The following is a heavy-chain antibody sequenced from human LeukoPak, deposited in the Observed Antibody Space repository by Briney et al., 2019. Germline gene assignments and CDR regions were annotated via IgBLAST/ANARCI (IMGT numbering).Heavy chain of an antibody. J-gene: IGHJ4*02. V-gene: IGHV3-74*01. CDR1: GLAFSAYK. D-gene: IGHD3-22*01. CDR3: ARGSTYYDSSGQVPFDY. CDR2: ISTDGYTT. Sequence: GGSLRLSCAASGLAFSAYKMHWVRQAPRKGLVWVSRISTDGYTTDYADFVQGRFTASRDNTKNTWSLQMNSLRAEDTAVYYCARGSTYYDSSGQVPFDYWGQGTLVTVSS.